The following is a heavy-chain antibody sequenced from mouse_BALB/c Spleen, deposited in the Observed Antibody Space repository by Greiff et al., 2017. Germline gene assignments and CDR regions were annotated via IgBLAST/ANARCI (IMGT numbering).Heavy chain of an antibody. J-gene: IGHJ2*01. Sequence: EVHLVESGGGLVKPGGSLKLSCAASGFTFSSFGMHWVRQAPEKGLEWVAYISSGSSTIYYADTVKGRFTISRDNPKNTLFLQMTSLRSEDTAMYYCARGGDYGDYFDYWGQGTTLTVSS. CDR2: ISSGSSTI. V-gene: IGHV5-17*02. CDR3: ARGGDYGDYFDY. D-gene: IGHD1-2*01. CDR1: GFTFSSFG.